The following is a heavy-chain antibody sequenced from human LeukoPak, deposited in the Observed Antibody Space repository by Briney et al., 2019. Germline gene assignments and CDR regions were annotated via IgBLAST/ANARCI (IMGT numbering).Heavy chain of an antibody. CDR2: INTDGSST. J-gene: IGHJ4*02. CDR3: ATISFLEWLH. Sequence: GGSLRLSCAASGFTFRSYWMHWVRQAPGKGLVWVSRINTDGSSTNYADSVKGRFTISRYNAKNTLYLQMNSLRAEDTAVYYCATISFLEWLHWGQGTLVTVSS. CDR1: GFTFRSYW. D-gene: IGHD3-3*01. V-gene: IGHV3-74*01.